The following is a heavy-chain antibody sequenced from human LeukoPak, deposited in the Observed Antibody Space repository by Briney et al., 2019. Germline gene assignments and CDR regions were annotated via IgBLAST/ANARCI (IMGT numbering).Heavy chain of an antibody. V-gene: IGHV1-18*01. J-gene: IGHJ4*02. Sequence: EASVKVSFKASGYTFTSYGISWVRQAPGQGLEWMGWISAYNGNTNYAQKLQGRVTMTTDTSTSTAYMELRSLRSDDTAVYYCAREQYYYDSSGYYYSDYWGQGTLVTVSS. CDR1: GYTFTSYG. CDR3: AREQYYYDSSGYYYSDY. D-gene: IGHD3-22*01. CDR2: ISAYNGNT.